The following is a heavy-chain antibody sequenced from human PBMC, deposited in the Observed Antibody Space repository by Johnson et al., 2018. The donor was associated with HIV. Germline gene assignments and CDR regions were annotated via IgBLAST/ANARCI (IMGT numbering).Heavy chain of an antibody. D-gene: IGHD3-3*01. V-gene: IGHV3-30*04. CDR2: TSYDGSNK. CDR1: GFTFSSYA. Sequence: QVQLVESGGGVVQPGRSLKLSCAASGFTFSSYAMHWVRQAPGKGLDWVAVTSYDGSNKYYADSVKGRFTISRDNSKNTLYLQMNSLRAEDTAVYYCARGGVIHDAFDIWGQGTMVTLSS. J-gene: IGHJ3*02. CDR3: ARGGVIHDAFDI.